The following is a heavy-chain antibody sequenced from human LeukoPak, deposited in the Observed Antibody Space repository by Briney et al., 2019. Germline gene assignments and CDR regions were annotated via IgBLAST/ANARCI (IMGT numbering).Heavy chain of an antibody. CDR1: GFNFDDSA. Sequence: GRSLRLSCAASGFNFDDSAIHWVRQAPGKGLEWVSAMNWISDFKAYADSVKGRFTISRDNDKNSVHLQMNSPRPEDMAVYYCAKGPKENWYFDLWGRGTLVTVSS. CDR2: MNWISDFK. J-gene: IGHJ2*01. V-gene: IGHV3-9*03. CDR3: AKGPKENWYFDL.